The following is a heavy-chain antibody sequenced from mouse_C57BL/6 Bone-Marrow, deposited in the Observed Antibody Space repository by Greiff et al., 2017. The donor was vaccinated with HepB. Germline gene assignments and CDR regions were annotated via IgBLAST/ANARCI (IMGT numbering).Heavy chain of an antibody. J-gene: IGHJ2*01. V-gene: IGHV5-12*01. CDR1: GFTLSDYY. CDR2: ISNGGGST. D-gene: IGHD2-1*01. Sequence: EVQVVESGGGLVQPGGSLKLSCAASGFTLSDYYMYWVRQTPEKRLEWVAYISNGGGSTYYPDTVKGRFTISRDNAKNTLYLQMSRLKSEDTAMYYCARHGGNYDYFDYWGQGTTLTVSS. CDR3: ARHGGNYDYFDY.